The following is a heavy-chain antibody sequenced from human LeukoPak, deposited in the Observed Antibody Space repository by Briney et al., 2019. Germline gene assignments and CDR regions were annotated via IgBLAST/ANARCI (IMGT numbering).Heavy chain of an antibody. D-gene: IGHD1-7*01. CDR3: ARVSWNYAYNY. V-gene: IGHV1-69*05. J-gene: IGHJ4*02. Sequence: ASVNVSCKASGGTFSSYAISWVRQAPGQGLEGMGGIIPIFGTANYAQKFQGRVTITTDESTSTAYMELSSLRSEDTAVYYCARVSWNYAYNYWGQGTLVTVSS. CDR2: IIPIFGTA. CDR1: GGTFSSYA.